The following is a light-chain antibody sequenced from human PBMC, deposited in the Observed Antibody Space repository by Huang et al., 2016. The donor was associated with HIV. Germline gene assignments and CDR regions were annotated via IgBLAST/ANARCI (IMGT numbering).Light chain of an antibody. CDR1: QTVLYSLNKKDY. CDR3: LQYYSVPQT. V-gene: IGKV4-1*01. CDR2: WAT. Sequence: DIVMTQSPDSLAVSPGERATINCKSSQTVLYSLNKKDYLAWFQQKPGRPPKWLIYWATTRESGVPDRFSGSGSGTDFTLTINNLQAEDVAVYFCLQYYSVPQTFGHGTKVEIK. J-gene: IGKJ1*01.